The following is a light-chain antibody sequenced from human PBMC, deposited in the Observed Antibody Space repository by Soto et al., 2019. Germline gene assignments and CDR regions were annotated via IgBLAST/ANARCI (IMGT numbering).Light chain of an antibody. CDR2: EVS. J-gene: IGLJ2*01. CDR3: TSYAGSNIV. Sequence: QSVLTQPPSASGSPGQSVTISCTGTSSDVGGYNYVSWYQQHPGKAPKLMISEVSKRPSGVPDRFSGSKSGNTASLTVSGLQAEDEADYYCTSYAGSNIVFGGGTKLTVL. CDR1: SSDVGGYNY. V-gene: IGLV2-8*01.